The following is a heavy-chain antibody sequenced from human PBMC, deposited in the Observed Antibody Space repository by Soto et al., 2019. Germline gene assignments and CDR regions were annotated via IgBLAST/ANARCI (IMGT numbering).Heavy chain of an antibody. CDR2: INAGNGNT. CDR1: GDTFTNHA. Sequence: GGSVKGSCKACGDTFTNHAMHWVRQAPGQRLEWMGWINAGNGNTKYSQKFQGRVTITRDTSASTAYMELSSLRSEDTAVYYCARGPLLWGDVWGQGTTVTVSS. CDR3: ARGPLLWGDV. D-gene: IGHD3-10*01. V-gene: IGHV1-3*01. J-gene: IGHJ6*02.